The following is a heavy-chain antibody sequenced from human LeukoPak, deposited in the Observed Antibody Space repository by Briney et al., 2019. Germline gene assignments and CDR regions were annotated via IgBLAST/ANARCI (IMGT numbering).Heavy chain of an antibody. CDR2: INPKTGGT. D-gene: IGHD1/OR15-1a*01. J-gene: IGHJ4*02. CDR3: ARGVITGTTWVDY. Sequence: GASVKVSCKASGYTFIDYYMHWVRQAPGQGLEWMGWINPKTGGTNYAQKFQGRVTMTRDTSISTAYMELSRLRSDDTAVFYCARGVITGTTWVDYWGQGTLVSVSS. CDR1: GYTFIDYY. V-gene: IGHV1-2*02.